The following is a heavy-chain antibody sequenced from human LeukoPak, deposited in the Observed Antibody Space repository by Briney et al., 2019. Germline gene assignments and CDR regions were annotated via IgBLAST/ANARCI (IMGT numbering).Heavy chain of an antibody. CDR1: GYTFTSYG. CDR3: ARVFGYSSGWHHFDF. CDR2: ISAYNGNT. V-gene: IGHV1-18*01. J-gene: IGHJ4*02. D-gene: IGHD6-19*01. Sequence: ASVKVSCKASGYTFTSYGINWVRQAPGQGPEYMGWISAYNGNTNYAQKVEGRVTMTTDTSTSTAYMELRSLRSDDTAVYYCARVFGYSSGWHHFDFWGQGTLVTVSS.